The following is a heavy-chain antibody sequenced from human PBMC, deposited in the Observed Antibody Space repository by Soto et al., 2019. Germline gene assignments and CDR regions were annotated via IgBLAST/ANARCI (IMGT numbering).Heavy chain of an antibody. D-gene: IGHD5-18*01. CDR1: GFTFSSYA. J-gene: IGHJ6*02. CDR2: ISGSGGST. Sequence: GGSLRLSCAASGFTFSSYAMSWVRQAPGKGLEWVSAISGSGGSTYYADSVKGRFTISRDNSKNTLYLQMNSLRAEDTAVYYCASQSAQLWLSRYYYYYGMDVWGQGTTVTVSS. V-gene: IGHV3-23*01. CDR3: ASQSAQLWLSRYYYYYGMDV.